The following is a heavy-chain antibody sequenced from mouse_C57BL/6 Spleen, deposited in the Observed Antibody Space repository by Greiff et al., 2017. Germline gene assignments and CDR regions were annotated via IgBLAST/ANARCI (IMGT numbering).Heavy chain of an antibody. D-gene: IGHD1-1*01. CDR2: IYPSDSET. V-gene: IGHV1-61*01. Sequence: QVQLQQPGAELVRPGSSVKLSCKASGYTFTSYWMDWVKQRPGQGLEWIGNIYPSDSETHYNQKFKDKATLTVDKSSSTAYMQLSSLTSEDSAVYYGARSGTTVGEAYWGQGTLVTVSA. CDR1: GYTFTSYW. CDR3: ARSGTTVGEAY. J-gene: IGHJ3*01.